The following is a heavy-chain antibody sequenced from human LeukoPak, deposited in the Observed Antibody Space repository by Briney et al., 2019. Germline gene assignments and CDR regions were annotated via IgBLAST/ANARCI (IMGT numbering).Heavy chain of an antibody. D-gene: IGHD2-2*01. CDR1: GDSVSSDGAA. V-gene: IGHV6-1*01. J-gene: IGHJ4*02. Sequence: EPSETLSLTCAISGDSVSSDGAAWNWMRQSPSRGLEWLGRTYYRSNWYHDYAVSLRGRITISPDTSKNQFSLHLNSVTPDDTAVYYCARDSPVWDCSSVSCPLDSWGQGTLVTVSS. CDR3: ARDSPVWDCSSVSCPLDS. CDR2: TYYRSNWYH.